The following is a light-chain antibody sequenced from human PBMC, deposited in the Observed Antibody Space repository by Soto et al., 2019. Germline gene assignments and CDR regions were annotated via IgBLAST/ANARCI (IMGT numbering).Light chain of an antibody. V-gene: IGLV2-14*01. CDR3: SSYTSSSG. CDR2: DVS. J-gene: IGLJ1*01. Sequence: SVLTQPASVSGSPGQSITISCTGTSSDVGGYNYVSWYQQHPGKAPKLMIYDVSNRPSGVSNRFSGSKSGNTASLTIPGLQAEDEADYYCSSYTSSSGFGTGTKVTVL. CDR1: SSDVGGYNY.